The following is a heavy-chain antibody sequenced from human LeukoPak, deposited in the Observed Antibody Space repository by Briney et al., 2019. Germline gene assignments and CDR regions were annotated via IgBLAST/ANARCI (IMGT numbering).Heavy chain of an antibody. D-gene: IGHD6-19*01. CDR2: IYTSGST. V-gene: IGHV4-4*07. CDR3: ARVPHSSGWYDY. CDR1: GGSLSSYY. J-gene: IGHJ4*02. Sequence: SETLSLTCTVSGGSLSSYYWSWIRQPAGKGLEWIGRIYTSGSTNYNPSLKSRVTMSVDTSKNQFSLKLSSVTAADTAVYYCARVPHSSGWYDYWGQGTLVTVSS.